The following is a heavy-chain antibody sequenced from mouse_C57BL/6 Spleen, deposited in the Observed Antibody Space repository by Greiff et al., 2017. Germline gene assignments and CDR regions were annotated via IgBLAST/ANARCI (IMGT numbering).Heavy chain of an antibody. V-gene: IGHV1-62-2*01. CDR1: GYIFTEYT. CDR3: ARHERGLLWFAY. CDR2: FYPGRGSI. J-gene: IGHJ3*01. Sequence: QVQLQLSGAELVKPGASVKLFCMASGYIFTEYTIHWVKQRSGQGFEWIGWFYPGRGSIKYNEKFKDKATLTADKYSSTVYMELSRLTSEDSAVYFCARHERGLLWFAYWGQGTLVTIAA. D-gene: IGHD2-3*01.